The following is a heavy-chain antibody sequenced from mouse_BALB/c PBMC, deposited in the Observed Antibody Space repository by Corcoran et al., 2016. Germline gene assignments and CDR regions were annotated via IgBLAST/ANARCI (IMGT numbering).Heavy chain of an antibody. CDR2: INPSTGYT. CDR3: AIYYGYDEFAY. Sequence: QVQLQQSGAELAKPGASVKMSCKASGYTFTSYWMHWVKQRPGQGLEWIGYINPSTGYTEYNQKFKDKATLTADKSSSTAYMQLSSLTSEDSAVYYCAIYYGYDEFAYWGQGTLVTVSA. D-gene: IGHD2-2*01. J-gene: IGHJ3*01. CDR1: GYTFTSYW. V-gene: IGHV1-7*01.